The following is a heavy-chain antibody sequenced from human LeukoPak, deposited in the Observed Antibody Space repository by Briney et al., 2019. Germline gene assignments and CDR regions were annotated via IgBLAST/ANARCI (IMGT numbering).Heavy chain of an antibody. CDR3: ARDPHCSSTSCRVYYYGMDV. Sequence: GRSLRLSCAASGFTFSSYSMNWVRQAPGKGLEWVSSISSSSSYIYYADSVKGRFTISRDNAKNSLYLQMNSLRAEDTAVYYCARDPHCSSTSCRVYYYGMDVWDQGTTVTVSS. J-gene: IGHJ6*02. D-gene: IGHD2-2*01. V-gene: IGHV3-21*01. CDR2: ISSSSSYI. CDR1: GFTFSSYS.